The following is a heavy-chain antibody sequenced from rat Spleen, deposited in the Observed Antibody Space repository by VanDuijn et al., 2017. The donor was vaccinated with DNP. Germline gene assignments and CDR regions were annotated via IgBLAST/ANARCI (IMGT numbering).Heavy chain of an antibody. J-gene: IGHJ2*01. D-gene: IGHD1-11*01. CDR1: GFNFNDYW. CDR2: INTDSSTI. V-gene: IGHV4-2*01. Sequence: EVQLVESGGGLVQPGRSLKLSCAASGFNFNDYWMGWVRQAPGKGLEWIGQINTDSSTINYIPSLKETIHSSRDNAQNTLYLQMSKLGYEDTAIYYCAKGPNYGGWSDYFDYWGQGVMVTVSS. CDR3: AKGPNYGGWSDYFDY.